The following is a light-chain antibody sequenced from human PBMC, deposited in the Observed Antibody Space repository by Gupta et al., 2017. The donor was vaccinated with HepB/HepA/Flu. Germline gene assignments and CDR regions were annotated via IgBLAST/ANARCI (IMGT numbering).Light chain of an antibody. Sequence: EIVLTQSPATLSLSPGERATLSCRASQSVSSYLAWYQQKPGQPPRLLIYDASNRATGIPARFSGSGSGTDFTLTISGLEPEDFAVYYCQQRSNWRTFGGGTRVEIK. CDR3: QQRSNWRT. CDR1: QSVSSY. CDR2: DAS. V-gene: IGKV3-11*01. J-gene: IGKJ4*01.